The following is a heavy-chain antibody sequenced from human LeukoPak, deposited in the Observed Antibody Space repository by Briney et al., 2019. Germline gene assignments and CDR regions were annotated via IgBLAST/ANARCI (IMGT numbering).Heavy chain of an antibody. V-gene: IGHV3-48*03. CDR3: ARDRYGSSWEVPGYFYYMDV. CDR2: ISSSGSTI. J-gene: IGHJ6*03. Sequence: PGGSLRLSCAASGFTFSSYEMNWVRQAPGKGLEWVSYISSSGSTIYYADSVKGRFTISRDNAKNSLYLQMNSLRAEDTAVYYCARDRYGSSWEVPGYFYYMDVWGKGTTVTVSS. CDR1: GFTFSSYE. D-gene: IGHD6-13*01.